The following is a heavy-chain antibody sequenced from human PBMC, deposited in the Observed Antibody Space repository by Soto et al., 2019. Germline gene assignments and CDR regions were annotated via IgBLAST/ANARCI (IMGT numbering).Heavy chain of an antibody. CDR3: ARRGGVATNAFDI. D-gene: IGHD5-12*01. CDR2: INHSGST. CDR1: GGSFSGYY. V-gene: IGHV4-34*01. Sequence: SETLSLTCAVYGGSFSGYYWSWIRQPPGKGLEWIGEINHSGSTNYNPSLKSRVTISLDTSKNQFSLKLSSVTASDTAVYYCARRGGVATNAFDIWGQGTMVTVSS. J-gene: IGHJ3*02.